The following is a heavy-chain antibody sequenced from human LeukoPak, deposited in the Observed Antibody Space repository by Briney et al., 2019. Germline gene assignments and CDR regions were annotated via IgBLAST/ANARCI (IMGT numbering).Heavy chain of an antibody. J-gene: IGHJ4*02. CDR3: ARDSLIMGANNYFDY. V-gene: IGHV4-59*01. D-gene: IGHD1-26*01. CDR2: IYYSGST. CDR1: GGSISSYY. Sequence: SETLSLTCTVSGGSISSYYWSWIRQPPGKGLEWIGYIYYSGSTNYNPSLKSRVTISVDTSKNQFSLKLSSVTAADTAVYYCARDSLIMGANNYFDYWGQGTLVTVSS.